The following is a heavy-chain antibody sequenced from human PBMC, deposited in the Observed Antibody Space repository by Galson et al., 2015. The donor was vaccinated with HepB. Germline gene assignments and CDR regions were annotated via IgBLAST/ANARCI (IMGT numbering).Heavy chain of an antibody. CDR1: GYRFTSYP. CDR2: IYPGNSAT. J-gene: IGHJ6*02. V-gene: IGHV5-51*01. CDR3: ARQEDYYYDMDV. Sequence: QSGAEVKKPRESLKISCKSSGYRFTSYPIAWVRQMPGKGLEWMGIIYPGNSATTYSPSFQGQVTISVDNSISTAYLQWSSLKASDTAMYYCARQEDYYYDMDVWGQGTTVTVSS.